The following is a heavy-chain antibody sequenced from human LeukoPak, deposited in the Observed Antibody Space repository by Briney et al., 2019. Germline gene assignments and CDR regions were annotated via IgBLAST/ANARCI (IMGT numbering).Heavy chain of an antibody. CDR3: ARAHALHNRGPDAFDI. D-gene: IGHD1-14*01. J-gene: IGHJ3*02. V-gene: IGHV1-46*01. CDR2: INPSGGST. CDR1: GYTFTSYY. Sequence: ASVKVSCKASGYTFTSYYMHWVRQAPGQGLEWMGIINPSGGSTSYAQKFQGRVTMTRDTSTSTVYMELSSLRSEDTAVYYCARAHALHNRGPDAFDIWGQGTMVTVSS.